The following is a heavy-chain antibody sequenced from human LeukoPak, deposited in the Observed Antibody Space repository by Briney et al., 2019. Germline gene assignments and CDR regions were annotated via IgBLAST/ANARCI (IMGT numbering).Heavy chain of an antibody. D-gene: IGHD3-16*02. CDR3: AREGDSRWGELSP. CDR1: GFTFSTYA. Sequence: GGSLRLSCAASGFTFSTYAIHWVRQAPGKGLEWVAAIWYDGSEQYYADSVKGRFIISRDNSKSTSDLQMNSLRAEDTAVYYCAREGDSRWGELSPWGQGTLVTVSA. J-gene: IGHJ1*01. V-gene: IGHV3-33*01. CDR2: IWYDGSEQ.